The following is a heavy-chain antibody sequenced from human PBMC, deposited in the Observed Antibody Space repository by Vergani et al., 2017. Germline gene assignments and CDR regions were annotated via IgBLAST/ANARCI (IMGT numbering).Heavy chain of an antibody. V-gene: IGHV1-2*04. J-gene: IGHJ4*02. D-gene: IGHD2-15*01. Sequence: QVQLVQSGAEVKKPGASVKVSCKAAGYTFTGYYMHWVRQAPGQGFEWMGWINPNSGGTNYAQKFQGWVTMTRATSLSTAYMELSRLRSDDTAVYYCARGAPVVVVAATRGGGDYWGQGTLVTVSS. CDR2: INPNSGGT. CDR1: GYTFTGYY. CDR3: ARGAPVVVVAATRGGGDY.